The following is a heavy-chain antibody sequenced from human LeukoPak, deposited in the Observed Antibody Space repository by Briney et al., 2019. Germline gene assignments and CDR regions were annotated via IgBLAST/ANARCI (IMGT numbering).Heavy chain of an antibody. CDR2: IDPNSGGP. V-gene: IGHV1-2*02. Sequence: ASVKVSCKASGYAFTGYFMHWVRQDPGQGLEWMGWIDPNSGGPNYAQKFLGRVTMTRDTSISTAYMELSRLRSDDTAMYYCARPLSPYQYYFAYWGQGTLVTVSS. CDR1: GYAFTGYF. J-gene: IGHJ4*02. CDR3: ARPLSPYQYYFAY. D-gene: IGHD3-16*02.